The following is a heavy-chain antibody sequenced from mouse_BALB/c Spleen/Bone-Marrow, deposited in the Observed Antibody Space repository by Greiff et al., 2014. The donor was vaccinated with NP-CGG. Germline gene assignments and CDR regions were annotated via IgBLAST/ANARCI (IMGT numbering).Heavy chain of an antibody. CDR2: ISYSGNT. CDR3: ARGTGYYFDY. D-gene: IGHD3-3*01. Sequence: VQLKESGPRLLKPSQTLSLTCSVTGDSINNAYWNWIRKFPGNKIDYMGYISYSGNTYYNPSLKSRISITRDTSKNQFYLQLNSVTTEDTATYFCARGTGYYFDYWGQGTTLTVSS. CDR1: GDSINNAY. J-gene: IGHJ2*01. V-gene: IGHV3-8*02.